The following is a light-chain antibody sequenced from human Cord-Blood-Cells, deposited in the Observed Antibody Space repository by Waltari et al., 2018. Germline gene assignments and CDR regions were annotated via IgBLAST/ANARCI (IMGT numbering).Light chain of an antibody. CDR3: QQRSNWPPIFT. CDR1: QSVSSY. CDR2: DAS. J-gene: IGKJ3*01. V-gene: IGKV3-11*01. Sequence: EIVLTQSPATLSLSHGERATLSCRASQSVSSYLAWYQQKPGQAPRLLIYDASNRATGIPARFSGSGSGTDFTLTISSLEPEDFAVYYCQQRSNWPPIFTFGPGTKVDIK.